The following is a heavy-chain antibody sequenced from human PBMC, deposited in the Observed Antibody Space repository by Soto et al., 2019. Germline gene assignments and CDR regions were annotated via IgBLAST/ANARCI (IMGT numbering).Heavy chain of an antibody. CDR1: GYTFTSYG. D-gene: IGHD3-10*01. Sequence: QVQLVKSGAEVKKPGASVKVSCKASGYTFTSYGVSWVRQAPGQGLEWMGWISGYNGNTNYAQKLQGRFTMTTDTSTSTADMELRSLRADDTAVYYCARAGKYYYGSGSPYYYGMDVWGQGITVTVSS. V-gene: IGHV1-18*04. J-gene: IGHJ6*02. CDR3: ARAGKYYYGSGSPYYYGMDV. CDR2: ISGYNGNT.